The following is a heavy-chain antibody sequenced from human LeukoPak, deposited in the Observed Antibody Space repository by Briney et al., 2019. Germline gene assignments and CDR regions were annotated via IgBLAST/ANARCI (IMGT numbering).Heavy chain of an antibody. CDR1: GGSISSYY. V-gene: IGHV4-59*08. D-gene: IGHD5-18*01. Sequence: SETLSLTCTVSGGSISSYYWSWIRQPPGKGLEWVGYIYYSGSTDYNPSLKSRVTISVDTSKNQFSLKLSSVTAADTAVYYCARLRGGDTAMAPFDYWGQGTLVTVSS. CDR2: IYYSGST. CDR3: ARLRGGDTAMAPFDY. J-gene: IGHJ4*02.